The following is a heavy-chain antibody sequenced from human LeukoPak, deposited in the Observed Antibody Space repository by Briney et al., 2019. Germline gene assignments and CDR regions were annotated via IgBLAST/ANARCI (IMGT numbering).Heavy chain of an antibody. D-gene: IGHD3-3*01. J-gene: IGHJ4*02. CDR1: GGSISSGGYY. Sequence: PSETLSLTCTVSGGSISSGGYYWSWIRQPPRKGLEWIGCIYHSGSTYYNPSLKSRVTISVDRSKNQFSLKLSSVTAADTAVYYCARGGPHPENHYDFWSGQYPVLDYWGQGTLVTVSS. V-gene: IGHV4-30-2*01. CDR2: IYHSGST. CDR3: ARGGPHPENHYDFWSGQYPVLDY.